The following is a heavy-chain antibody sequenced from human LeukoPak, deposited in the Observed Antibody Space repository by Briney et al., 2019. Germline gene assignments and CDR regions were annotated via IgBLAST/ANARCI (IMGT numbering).Heavy chain of an antibody. V-gene: IGHV4-59*08. Sequence: SETLSLTCTVSGGSISSYYWSWIRQPPGKGLEWIGFILYSGTTNSNPSLKSRVTISVDTSKNQISLKLSSVTAADTAVYYCARMGGYSGYATHWGQGTLVTVSS. D-gene: IGHD5-12*01. CDR1: GGSISSYY. J-gene: IGHJ4*02. CDR2: ILYSGTT. CDR3: ARMGGYSGYATH.